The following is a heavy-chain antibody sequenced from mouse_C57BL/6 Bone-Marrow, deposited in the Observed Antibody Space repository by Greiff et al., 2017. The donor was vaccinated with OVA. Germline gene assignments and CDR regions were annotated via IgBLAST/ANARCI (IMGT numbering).Heavy chain of an antibody. CDR1: GYTFTSYW. CDR2: IDPSDSYT. V-gene: IGHV1-59*01. D-gene: IGHD1-1*02. CDR3: ARVGPYYYAMDY. Sequence: VKLQQPGAELVRPGTSVKLSCKASGYTFTSYWMHWVKQRPGQGLEWIGVIDPSDSYTNYNQKFKGKATLTVDTSSSTAYMQLSSLTSEDSAVYYCARVGPYYYAMDYWGQGTSVTVSS. J-gene: IGHJ4*01.